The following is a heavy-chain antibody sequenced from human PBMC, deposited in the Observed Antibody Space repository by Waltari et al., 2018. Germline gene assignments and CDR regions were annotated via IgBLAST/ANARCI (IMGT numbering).Heavy chain of an antibody. V-gene: IGHV3-48*01. CDR1: GFTFSSYS. J-gene: IGHJ4*02. CDR2: ISSSSTI. D-gene: IGHD4-17*01. CDR3: ARVLTVTTISDYFDY. Sequence: EVQLVESGGGLVQPGGSLRLSCAASGFTFSSYSMNWVRQAPGKGLEWVSYISSSSTIYYADSVKGRFTISRDNAKNSLYLQMNSLRAEDTAVYYCARVLTVTTISDYFDYWGQGTLVTVSS.